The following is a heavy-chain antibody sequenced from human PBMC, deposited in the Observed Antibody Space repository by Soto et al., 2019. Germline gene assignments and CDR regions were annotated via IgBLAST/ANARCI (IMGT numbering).Heavy chain of an antibody. Sequence: SVKVSCKASGGTFSSYAISWVRQAPGQGLEWMGGIIPIFGTANYAQKFQGRVTITADESTSTAYMELSSLRSEDTAVYYCARDGPTVNTLDYWGQGTLVTVSS. J-gene: IGHJ4*02. CDR1: GGTFSSYA. CDR3: ARDGPTVNTLDY. V-gene: IGHV1-69*13. CDR2: IIPIFGTA. D-gene: IGHD4-17*01.